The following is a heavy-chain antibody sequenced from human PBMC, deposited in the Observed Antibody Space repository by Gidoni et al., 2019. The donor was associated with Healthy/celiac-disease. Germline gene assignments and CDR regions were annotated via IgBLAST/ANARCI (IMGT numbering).Heavy chain of an antibody. CDR3: AKDDCSSSSCYDPTFDY. J-gene: IGHJ4*02. CDR2: ISGSGGST. V-gene: IGHV3-23*01. Sequence: EVQLLESGGGLVQPGGSLRLSCAASGFTFSSYAMSLVRQAPGKGLEWGSAISGSGGSTYYADPVKGRVTIYRDNSKNTLDLQMNSLRAEDTAVYYCAKDDCSSSSCYDPTFDYWGQGTLVTVSS. CDR1: GFTFSSYA. D-gene: IGHD2-2*01.